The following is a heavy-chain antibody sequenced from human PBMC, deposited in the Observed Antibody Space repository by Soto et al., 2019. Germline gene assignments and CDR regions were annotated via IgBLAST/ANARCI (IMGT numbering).Heavy chain of an antibody. CDR1: GFTFSSYG. CDR2: IWYDGSNK. J-gene: IGHJ6*02. Sequence: QVQLVESGGGVVQPGRSLRLSCAASGFTFSSYGMHWVRQAPGKGLEWVAVIWYDGSNKYYADSVKGRFTISRDNSKNTLYLQMNSLRAEDTAVYYCAKGIQLWPHYYYGMDVWGQGTTVTVSS. D-gene: IGHD5-18*01. CDR3: AKGIQLWPHYYYGMDV. V-gene: IGHV3-33*06.